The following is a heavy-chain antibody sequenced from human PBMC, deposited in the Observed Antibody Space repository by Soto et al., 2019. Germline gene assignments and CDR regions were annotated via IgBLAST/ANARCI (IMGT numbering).Heavy chain of an antibody. Sequence: GGSLRLSCAASGFTFSSYSMNWVRQAPGKGLEWVSSISSSSSYIYYADSVKGRFTISRDDARSTLYLQMNSLTIEDTAIYYCTDFAHWGQGTSVTVSS. CDR1: GFTFSSYS. J-gene: IGHJ4*02. CDR2: ISSSSSYI. V-gene: IGHV3-21*03. CDR3: TDFAH.